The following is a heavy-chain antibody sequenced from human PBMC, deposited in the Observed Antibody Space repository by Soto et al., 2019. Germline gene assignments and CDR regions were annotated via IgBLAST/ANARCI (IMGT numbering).Heavy chain of an antibody. V-gene: IGHV4-39*01. CDR2: VYYTGST. D-gene: IGHD3-22*01. CDR3: ATSSGYYNFDY. J-gene: IGHJ4*02. Sequence: SETLSLTCTVSGGSISGTTFYWGWIRQPPGKGLECLGRVYYTGSTYYDPSLKSRITISVDTSKNQFSLRLSSVTAADTAVYYCATSSGYYNFDYWGLGTLVTVSS. CDR1: GGSISGTTFY.